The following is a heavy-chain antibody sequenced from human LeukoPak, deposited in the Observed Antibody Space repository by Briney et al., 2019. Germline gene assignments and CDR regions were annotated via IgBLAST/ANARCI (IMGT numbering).Heavy chain of an antibody. J-gene: IGHJ6*02. Sequence: GESLKISCKASGYTFTSYAMHWVRQAPGQRLEWMGWINAGNGNTKYSQKFQGRVTITRDTSASTAYMELSSLRSEDTAVYYCARAWDDIVVVPAAYDLRYYYGMDVWGQGTTVTVSS. CDR3: ARAWDDIVVVPAAYDLRYYYGMDV. CDR1: GYTFTSYA. CDR2: INAGNGNT. D-gene: IGHD2-2*01. V-gene: IGHV1-3*01.